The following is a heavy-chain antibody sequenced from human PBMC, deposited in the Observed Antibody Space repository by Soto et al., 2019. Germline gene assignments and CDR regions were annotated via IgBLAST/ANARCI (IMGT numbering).Heavy chain of an antibody. CDR3: ARFYYDSSGYYYYYYGMDV. V-gene: IGHV4-59*01. D-gene: IGHD3-22*01. J-gene: IGHJ6*02. CDR2: IYYSGST. Sequence: SETLSLTCTVSGGSISSYYWSWIRQPPGKGLEWIGYIYYSGSTNYNPSLKSRVTISVDTSKNQFSLKLSSVTAADTAVYYCARFYYDSSGYYYYYYGMDVWGQGTTVTVSS. CDR1: GGSISSYY.